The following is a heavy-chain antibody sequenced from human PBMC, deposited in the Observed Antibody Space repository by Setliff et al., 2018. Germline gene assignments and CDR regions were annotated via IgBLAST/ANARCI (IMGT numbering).Heavy chain of an antibody. CDR1: RGTFSNYA. J-gene: IGHJ4*02. D-gene: IGHD5-18*01. Sequence: SVKVSCKTSRGTFSNYAISWVRQAPGQGLEWMGGTTPIFTTANYAQKFQGRVTITADESTSTAYMELSSLKSEDTAVYYCARTPFPVDTVMVTTFDSWGQGTLVTVSS. CDR2: TTPIFTTA. V-gene: IGHV1-69*13. CDR3: ARTPFPVDTVMVTTFDS.